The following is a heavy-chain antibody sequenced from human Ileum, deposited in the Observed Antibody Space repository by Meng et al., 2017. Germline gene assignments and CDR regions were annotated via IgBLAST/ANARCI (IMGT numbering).Heavy chain of an antibody. CDR1: GGSVSSGPYY. CDR2: IYDSGST. V-gene: IGHV4-61*01. J-gene: IGHJ4*02. D-gene: IGHD4/OR15-4a*01. Sequence: VQLQESGPGLVRPSETLSLTCTVSGGSVSSGPYYWTWFRQPPGKGLEWVGYIYDSGSTNYSPSLKSRVTISVDTSKNQFSLKLNSVTAADTAVYYCSRGVMTIADDWGQGTLVTVSS. CDR3: SRGVMTIADD.